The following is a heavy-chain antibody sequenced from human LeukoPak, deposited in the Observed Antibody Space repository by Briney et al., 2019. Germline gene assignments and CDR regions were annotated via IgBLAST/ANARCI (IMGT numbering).Heavy chain of an antibody. D-gene: IGHD3-10*01. Sequence: ASVKVSCKASGYTFTSYAMHWVRQAPGQRLEWMGWINAGNGNTKYSQKFQGRVTITRDTSASTAYMELSSLRSEDTAVYYCARGSFGDYYGSGSLDYWGQGTLVTVSS. J-gene: IGHJ4*02. CDR2: INAGNGNT. V-gene: IGHV1-3*01. CDR1: GYTFTSYA. CDR3: ARGSFGDYYGSGSLDY.